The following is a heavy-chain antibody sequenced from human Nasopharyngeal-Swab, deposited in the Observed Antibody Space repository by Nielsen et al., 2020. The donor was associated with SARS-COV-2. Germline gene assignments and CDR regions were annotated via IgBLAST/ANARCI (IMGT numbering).Heavy chain of an antibody. V-gene: IGHV3-21*01. Sequence: SCTASGFAFHSYSMNWVRQAPGKGLEWVSSITSSSTFLYYADSVKGRFTLSRDNAKGSLYLQMDGLRAEDTAVYYCARAQGYYDSSAFDYWGQGTLVTVSS. J-gene: IGHJ4*02. CDR2: ITSSSTFL. CDR3: ARAQGYYDSSAFDY. CDR1: GFAFHSYS. D-gene: IGHD3-22*01.